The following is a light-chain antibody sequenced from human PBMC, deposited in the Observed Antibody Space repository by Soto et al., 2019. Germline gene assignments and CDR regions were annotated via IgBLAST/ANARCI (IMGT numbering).Light chain of an antibody. J-gene: IGKJ4*01. V-gene: IGKV3-20*01. CDR1: QSVSSSY. CDR2: GAS. Sequence: EIVLTQSSGTLSLSPGERATLSCRASQSVSSSYLAWYQQKPGQAPRLLIYGASSRATGIPDRFSGSGSGTDFTLTISRLEPEDFAVYYRQQYGSSPLTFGGGTKVDIK. CDR3: QQYGSSPLT.